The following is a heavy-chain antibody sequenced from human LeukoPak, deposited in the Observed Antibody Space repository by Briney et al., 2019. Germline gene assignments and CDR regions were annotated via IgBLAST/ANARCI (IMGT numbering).Heavy chain of an antibody. D-gene: IGHD6-13*01. V-gene: IGHV4-59*01. CDR2: IYYSGST. J-gene: IGHJ4*02. CDR3: ARLGDSSSWYEYINHTPGYFDY. CDR1: GGSISSYY. Sequence: SETLSLTCTVSGGSISSYYWSWIRQPPGKGLEWIGYIYYSGSTNYNPSLKSRVTISVDTSKNQFSLKLSSVTAADTAVYYCARLGDSSSWYEYINHTPGYFDYWGQGTLVTVSS.